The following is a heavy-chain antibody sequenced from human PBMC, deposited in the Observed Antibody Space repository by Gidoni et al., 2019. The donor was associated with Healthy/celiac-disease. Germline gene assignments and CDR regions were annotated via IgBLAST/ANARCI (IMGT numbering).Heavy chain of an antibody. J-gene: IGHJ4*02. D-gene: IGHD3-22*01. CDR2: IYHSGST. Sequence: QVQLQESGPGLVKPSETLSLTCAVSGYSISSGYYWGWIRQPPGKGLEWIGSIYHSGSTYYNPSLKSRVTISVDTSKNQFSLKLSSVTAADTAVYYCARMGYYDSSGYYPHFDYWGQGTLVTVSS. CDR3: ARMGYYDSSGYYPHFDY. V-gene: IGHV4-38-2*01. CDR1: GYSISSGYY.